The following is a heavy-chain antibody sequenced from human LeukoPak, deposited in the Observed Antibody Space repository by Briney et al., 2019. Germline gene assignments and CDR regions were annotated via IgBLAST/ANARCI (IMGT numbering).Heavy chain of an antibody. CDR3: ARVMYYDFWSGYSHYYYYYMDV. CDR1: GFTFSTYW. J-gene: IGHJ6*03. V-gene: IGHV3-7*01. Sequence: GGSLRLSCAASGFTFSTYWMSWVRQAPGKELEWVANIKQDGSEKYYVDSVKGRFTISRDNAKNSLYLQMNSLRAEDTAVYYCARVMYYDFWSGYSHYYYYYMDVWGKGTTVTVSS. D-gene: IGHD3-3*01. CDR2: IKQDGSEK.